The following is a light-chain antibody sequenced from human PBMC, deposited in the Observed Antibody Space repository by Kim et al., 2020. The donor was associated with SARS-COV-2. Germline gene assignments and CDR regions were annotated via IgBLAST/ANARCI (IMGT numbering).Light chain of an antibody. CDR3: QQYGGSPPVT. Sequence: EIVLTQSPGTLSLSPGERASLSCRASQTISSNYLAWFQQKPGQAPRLLIYGASSRATGLPDRFSGSGSGTDFTLTIIRLEPEDFAVYYCQQYGGSPPVTFGQGTKVDIK. CDR1: QTISSNY. V-gene: IGKV3-20*01. J-gene: IGKJ2*01. CDR2: GAS.